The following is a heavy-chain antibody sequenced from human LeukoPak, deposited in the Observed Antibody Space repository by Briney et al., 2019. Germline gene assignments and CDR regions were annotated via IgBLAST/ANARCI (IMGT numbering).Heavy chain of an antibody. CDR1: GFTFSNYW. Sequence: GGSLKLSCAASGFTFSNYWMHWVRQAPGKGLVWVSRINSDGSSTTSADSVKGRFTISRDNAKNTLYLQMNSLRAEDTAVYYCAKGGATVIDYWGQGTLVTVSS. V-gene: IGHV3-74*01. J-gene: IGHJ4*02. CDR2: INSDGSST. CDR3: AKGGATVIDY. D-gene: IGHD4-17*01.